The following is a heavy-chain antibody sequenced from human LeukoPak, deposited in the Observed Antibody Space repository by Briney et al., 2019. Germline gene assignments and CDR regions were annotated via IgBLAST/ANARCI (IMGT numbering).Heavy chain of an antibody. D-gene: IGHD6-19*01. Sequence: GGSLRLSCAASGFTFSSYAMGWVRQAPGKGLEWVSAISGSGGSTYYADSVKGRFTISRDNSKNTLYLQMNSLRAEDTAVYYCAKRESSSGWFPFDYWGQGTLVTVSS. CDR2: ISGSGGST. J-gene: IGHJ4*02. CDR3: AKRESSSGWFPFDY. CDR1: GFTFSSYA. V-gene: IGHV3-23*01.